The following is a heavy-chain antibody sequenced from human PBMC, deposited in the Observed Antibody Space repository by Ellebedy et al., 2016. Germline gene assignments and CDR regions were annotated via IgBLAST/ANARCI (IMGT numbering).Heavy chain of an antibody. J-gene: IGHJ3*01. D-gene: IGHD6-19*01. CDR1: GGSVSSDY. CDR2: VFHTGTT. Sequence: SETLSLTCNVSGGSVSSDYWNWIRRPPGKGLEWIGYVFHTGTTNYNPSLKSRLSMSVDTSKSQISLRLMSVTTADTAVYYCAKWNGGWYAFDVWGQGTMVTVSS. V-gene: IGHV4-59*02. CDR3: AKWNGGWYAFDV.